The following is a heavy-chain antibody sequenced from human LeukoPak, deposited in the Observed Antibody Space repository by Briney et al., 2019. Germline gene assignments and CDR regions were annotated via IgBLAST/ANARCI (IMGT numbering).Heavy chain of an antibody. CDR3: ARATQWLVTSFDY. D-gene: IGHD6-19*01. CDR2: IYYSGST. Sequence: PSETLSLTCTVSGGSISSYYWGWIRQPPGKGLEWIGSIYYSGSTYYNPSLKSRVTISVDTSKNQFSLKLSSVAAADTAVYYCARATQWLVTSFDYWGQGTLVTVSS. CDR1: GGSISSYY. V-gene: IGHV4-39*07. J-gene: IGHJ4*02.